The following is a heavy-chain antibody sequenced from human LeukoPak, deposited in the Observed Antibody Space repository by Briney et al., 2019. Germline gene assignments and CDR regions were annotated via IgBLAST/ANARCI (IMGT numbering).Heavy chain of an antibody. CDR3: ARSREAVAAEPDFDY. J-gene: IGHJ4*02. CDR2: IIPIFGTA. CDR1: GGTFSSYA. V-gene: IGHV1-69*13. Sequence: SVKVSCTASGGTFSSYAISWVRQAPGQGLEWMGGIIPIFGTANYAQKFQGRVTINADESTSTAYTELSSLRAEDTAMYYCARSREAVAAEPDFDYWGQGTLVTVSS. D-gene: IGHD6-19*01.